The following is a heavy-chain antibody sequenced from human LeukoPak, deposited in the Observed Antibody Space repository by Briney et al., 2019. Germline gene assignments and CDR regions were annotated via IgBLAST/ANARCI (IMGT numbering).Heavy chain of an antibody. J-gene: IGHJ4*02. Sequence: GGSLRLSYAASGFTFSSYAMSWVRQSPGKGLEWVSAISGSGGNTYSADSVKGRFTISRDNSKKTLFLHMNSLRAEDTAVYYCARGMSATSGYLELEYWGQGTLVTVST. CDR2: ISGSGGNT. V-gene: IGHV3-23*01. D-gene: IGHD3-22*01. CDR1: GFTFSSYA. CDR3: ARGMSATSGYLELEY.